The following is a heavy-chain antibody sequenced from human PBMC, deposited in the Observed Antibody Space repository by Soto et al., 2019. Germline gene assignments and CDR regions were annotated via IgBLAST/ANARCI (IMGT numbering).Heavy chain of an antibody. CDR2: ISGYNANT. D-gene: IGHD5-12*01. V-gene: IGHV1-18*01. Sequence: QVQLVQSGPEVKKPGASVRVSCEASGYSFTNYGISWVRQAPGQGLGWMGWISGYNANTLYAQNFQDRVLLTTDTSTNTAYMDVRSLRSDDTAVYYCARDVSGSRGGFDYWGPGTLVTVSS. J-gene: IGHJ4*02. CDR3: ARDVSGSRGGFDY. CDR1: GYSFTNYG.